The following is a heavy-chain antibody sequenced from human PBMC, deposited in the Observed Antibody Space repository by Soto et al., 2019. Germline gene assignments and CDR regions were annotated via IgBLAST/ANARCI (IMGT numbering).Heavy chain of an antibody. CDR2: IDPSDSYT. D-gene: IGHD3-10*01. CDR1: GYSFTSYW. V-gene: IGHV5-10-1*03. J-gene: IGHJ4*02. Sequence: EVQLVQSGAEVKKPGESLRISCKGSGYSFTSYWISWVRQMPGKGLEWMGRIDPSDSYTNYSPCFQGHVTISADKSISTAYLQWSSLKASDTAMYYCARHGPYGSGNYYFDYWGQGTLVTVSS. CDR3: ARHGPYGSGNYYFDY.